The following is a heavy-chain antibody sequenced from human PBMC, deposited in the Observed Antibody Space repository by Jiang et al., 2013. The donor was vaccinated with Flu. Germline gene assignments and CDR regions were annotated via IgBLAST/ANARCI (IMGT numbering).Heavy chain of an antibody. CDR2: IIPILGIA. CDR1: GGTFSSYA. D-gene: IGHD5-18*01. CDR3: ARDRVETAMVIPYYFDY. V-gene: IGHV1-69*09. J-gene: IGHJ4*02. Sequence: VQLVESGAEVKKPGSSVKVSCKASGGTFSSYAISWVRQAPGQGLEWMGGIIPILGIANYAQKFQGRVTITADKSTSTAYMELSSLRSEDTAVYYCARDRVETAMVIPYYFDYWAREPWSPSPQ.